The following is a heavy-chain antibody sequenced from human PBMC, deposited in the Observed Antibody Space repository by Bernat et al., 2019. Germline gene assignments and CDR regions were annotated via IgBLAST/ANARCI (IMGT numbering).Heavy chain of an antibody. CDR1: GFTFSSYT. CDR2: ISGSGGSP. Sequence: VQLVESGGGVVQPGRSLRLSCAASGFTFSSYTMSWVRQAPGKGLEYVSGISGSGGSPSYADSVKGRFTISRDNSKNTLYLQMNSLRAEDTAVYYCAKDFNWDDGYWGQGTLVTVSS. V-gene: IGHV3-23*04. CDR3: AKDFNWDDGY. D-gene: IGHD1-1*01. J-gene: IGHJ4*02.